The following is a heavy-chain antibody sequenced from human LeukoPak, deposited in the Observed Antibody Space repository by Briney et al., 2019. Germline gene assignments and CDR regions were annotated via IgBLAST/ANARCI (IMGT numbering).Heavy chain of an antibody. J-gene: IGHJ5*02. CDR3: ARGDKQLVFNRNKGGFDP. V-gene: IGHV3-23*01. D-gene: IGHD6-13*01. CDR1: GFTFSSYG. CDR2: ISGSGGST. Sequence: GGSLRLSCAASGFTFSSYGMSWVRQAPGKGLEWVSAISGSGGSTYYADSVKGRFTISRDNSKNTLYLQMNSLRTEDTAVYYCARGDKQLVFNRNKGGFDPWGQGTLVTVSS.